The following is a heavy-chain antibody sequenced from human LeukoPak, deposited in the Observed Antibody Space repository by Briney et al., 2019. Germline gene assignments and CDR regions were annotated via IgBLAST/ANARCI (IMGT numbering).Heavy chain of an antibody. CDR3: VQGGCLTGESRGY. J-gene: IGHJ4*02. CDR1: GFTFSSYR. Sequence: GGSLRLSCAASGFTFSSYRMNWVRQAPGKGLEWVSSISSSSSYISYADSVKGRFTISRDNSKNMLYLQMNSLRAEDTAVYYCVQGGCLTGESRGYWGQGTLVTVSS. V-gene: IGHV3-21*01. CDR2: ISSSSSYI. D-gene: IGHD3-9*01.